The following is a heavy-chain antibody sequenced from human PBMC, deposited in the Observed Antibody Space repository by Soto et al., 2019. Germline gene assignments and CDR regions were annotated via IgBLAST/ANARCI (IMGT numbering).Heavy chain of an antibody. CDR1: GYTFTTSG. Sequence: QVQLVQSGPEVRKPGASVKVSCEASGYTFTTSGISWVRQVPGQGLEWMGWISTYNGDTNSAQNFQGRVLMTADTSXSTADMELMSLKSDDTAVYYCARQGSWPYYYYGLDVWGQGTTVTVSS. CDR3: ARQGSWPYYYYGLDV. D-gene: IGHD1-26*01. V-gene: IGHV1-18*01. J-gene: IGHJ6*02. CDR2: ISTYNGDT.